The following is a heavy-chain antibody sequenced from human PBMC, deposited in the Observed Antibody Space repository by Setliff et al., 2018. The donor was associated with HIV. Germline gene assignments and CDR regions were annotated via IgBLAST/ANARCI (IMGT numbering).Heavy chain of an antibody. CDR3: ARATYGSRAGTGLYFDS. D-gene: IGHD6-6*01. V-gene: IGHV4-34*01. CDR2: INYSGKT. CDR1: GGSFSGFC. J-gene: IGHJ4*02. Sequence: PSETLSLTCGISGGSFSGFCWAWIRQPPGKGLEWIGEINYSGKTNKNPSLKSRVTISADTSRTQFSLNLISVTAADTAVYYCARATYGSRAGTGLYFDSWGQGALVTVSS.